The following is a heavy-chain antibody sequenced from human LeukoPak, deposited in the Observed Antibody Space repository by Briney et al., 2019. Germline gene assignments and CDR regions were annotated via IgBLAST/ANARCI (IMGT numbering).Heavy chain of an antibody. J-gene: IGHJ4*02. D-gene: IGHD3-3*01. V-gene: IGHV4-34*01. CDR3: ARWGTANYDFWSGYYTTYYFDY. Sequence: SETLSLTCAAYGGSFSGYYWSWIRQPPGKGLEWIGEINHSGSTNYNPSLKSRVTISVDTSKNQFSLKLSSVTAADTAVYYWARWGTANYDFWSGYYTTYYFDYWGQGTLVTVSS. CDR1: GGSFSGYY. CDR2: INHSGST.